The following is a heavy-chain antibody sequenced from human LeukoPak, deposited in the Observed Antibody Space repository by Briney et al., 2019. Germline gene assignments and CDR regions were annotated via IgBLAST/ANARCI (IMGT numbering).Heavy chain of an antibody. V-gene: IGHV3-66*02. CDR3: AGNNYASGTFLVY. J-gene: IGHJ4*02. Sequence: GGSLRLSCAASGFTVGSNYMNWVRQAPGKGFEWVSSIYSGGSTDYADSVKGRFTISRDSSKNTVSLQMNSLRSDDTAVYYCAGNNYASGTFLVYWGQGTLVTVSS. CDR1: GFTVGSNY. D-gene: IGHD3-10*01. CDR2: IYSGGST.